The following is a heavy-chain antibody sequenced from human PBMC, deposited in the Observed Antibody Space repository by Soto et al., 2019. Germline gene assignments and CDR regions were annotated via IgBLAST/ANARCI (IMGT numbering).Heavy chain of an antibody. CDR1: GGSISSSSHY. Sequence: QLQLQESGPGLVKPSETLSLTCTVSGGSISSSSHYWGWIRQSPGKHLEWIGSSFYRGSTHYNPSLKTRVTISVDTSKNQVSLKLYSVTAADTAVYYCATADGFGVVTPFFEYWGQGILVTVSS. J-gene: IGHJ4*02. V-gene: IGHV4-39*01. CDR2: SFYRGST. D-gene: IGHD3-3*01. CDR3: ATADGFGVVTPFFEY.